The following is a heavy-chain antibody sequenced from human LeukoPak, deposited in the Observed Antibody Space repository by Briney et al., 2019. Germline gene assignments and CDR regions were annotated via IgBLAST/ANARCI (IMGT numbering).Heavy chain of an antibody. CDR2: INHSGST. CDR3: ARGAGYCSSTSCYARAYYYYGMDV. J-gene: IGHJ6*02. CDR1: GGSFSGYY. Sequence: SETLSLTCAVYGGSFSGYYWNWIRQPPGKGLEWIGEINHSGSTNYNPSLKSRVTISVDTSKNQFSLKLSSVTAADTAVYYCARGAGYCSSTSCYARAYYYYGMDVWGQGTTVTVSS. V-gene: IGHV4-34*01. D-gene: IGHD2-2*01.